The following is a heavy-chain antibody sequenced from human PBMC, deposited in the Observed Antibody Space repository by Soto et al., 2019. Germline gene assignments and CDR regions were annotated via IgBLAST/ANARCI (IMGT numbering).Heavy chain of an antibody. CDR2: ISGNGDST. J-gene: IGHJ4*02. Sequence: GGSLRLSCAASGFTFSSYAMHWVRQAPGKGLEHVSVISGNGDSTYYANSVKGRFTISRDNSKNTLYLQMGSLRAEDMAVYYCARRGYGLYFDYWGQGTLVTV. V-gene: IGHV3-64*01. D-gene: IGHD3-10*01. CDR1: GFTFSSYA. CDR3: ARRGYGLYFDY.